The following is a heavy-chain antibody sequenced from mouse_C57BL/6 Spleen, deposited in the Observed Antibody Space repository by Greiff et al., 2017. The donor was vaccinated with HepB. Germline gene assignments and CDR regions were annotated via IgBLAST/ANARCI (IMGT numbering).Heavy chain of an antibody. D-gene: IGHD1-1*01. Sequence: VQLKQPGAELVKPGASVKMSCKASGYTFTSYWITWVKQRPGQGLEWIGDIYPGSGSTNYNEKFKSKATLTVDTSSSTAYMQLSSLTSEDSAVYYCARTGSYYGSRGDYWGQGTTLTVSS. CDR2: IYPGSGST. V-gene: IGHV1-55*01. J-gene: IGHJ2*01. CDR1: GYTFTSYW. CDR3: ARTGSYYGSRGDY.